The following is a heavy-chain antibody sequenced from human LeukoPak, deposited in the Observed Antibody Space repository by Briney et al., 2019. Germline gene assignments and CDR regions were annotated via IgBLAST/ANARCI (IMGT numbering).Heavy chain of an antibody. CDR3: ARRIAAGGTAVGY. J-gene: IGHJ4*02. Sequence: ASVKVSCKAAGYSFPSYYGIYWVRQAPGQGLGWMGWINGYNGYTNYAQKLQSRVTMTTDTSTSTAYMELRSLRSDDTAVYYCARRIAAGGTAVGYWGQGTLVTVSS. D-gene: IGHD6-13*01. CDR1: GYSFPSYYG. V-gene: IGHV1-18*01. CDR2: INGYNGYT.